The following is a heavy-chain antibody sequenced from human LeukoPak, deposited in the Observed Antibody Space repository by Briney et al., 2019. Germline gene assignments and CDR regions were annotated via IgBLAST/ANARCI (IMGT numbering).Heavy chain of an antibody. CDR2: INAGNDNT. V-gene: IGHV1-3*01. J-gene: IGHJ5*02. CDR1: GYTFTSYA. Sequence: GASVKVSCKASGYTFTSYAMHWVRQAPGQRLEWMGWINAGNDNTKYSQKFQGRVTITRDTSASTAYMELSSLRPEDTAVYYCARDLGYCTGGTCYPNWFDPWGQGTLVTVSS. D-gene: IGHD2-15*01. CDR3: ARDLGYCTGGTCYPNWFDP.